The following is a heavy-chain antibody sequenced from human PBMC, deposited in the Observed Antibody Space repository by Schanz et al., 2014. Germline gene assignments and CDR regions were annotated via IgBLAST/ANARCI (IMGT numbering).Heavy chain of an antibody. Sequence: VQLVESGGGLVQPGGSLRLSCTASGFTFSSYSMNWVRQAPGKGLEWVSYISRSAPDIYYADSVKGRFTMSRDNAKNSVLLQMNSVRAEDAAVYFCVRDSFFAFDDWGQGTLVTVSS. CDR3: VRDSFFAFDD. CDR1: GFTFSSYS. J-gene: IGHJ4*02. V-gene: IGHV3-48*01. CDR2: ISRSAPDI. D-gene: IGHD3-3*01.